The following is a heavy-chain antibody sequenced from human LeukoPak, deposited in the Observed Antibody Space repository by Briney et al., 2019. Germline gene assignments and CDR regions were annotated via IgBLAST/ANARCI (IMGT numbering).Heavy chain of an antibody. CDR1: GYTFTSYG. Sequence: EASVKVSCKASGYTFTSYGISWVRQAPGQGLEWMGWISAYNGNTNYAQKLQGRVTMTTDTSTSTAYMELRSLRSDDTAVYYCARDLINRYCSSTSCRPLSGGSGGWFDPWGQGTLVTVSS. CDR3: ARDLINRYCSSTSCRPLSGGSGGWFDP. D-gene: IGHD2-2*01. V-gene: IGHV1-18*01. CDR2: ISAYNGNT. J-gene: IGHJ5*02.